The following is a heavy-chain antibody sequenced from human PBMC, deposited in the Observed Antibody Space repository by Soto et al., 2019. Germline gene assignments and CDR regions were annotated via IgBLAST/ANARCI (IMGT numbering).Heavy chain of an antibody. CDR1: GFIFGAHA. J-gene: IGHJ4*02. Sequence: PGGALRLSCAASGFIFGAHAMSWVRQAPGKGLEWVSAINWIGGSTNYADSMKGRFTISRDNAKNSLYLQMSSLRAEDTALYYCARHGGTPDLYFDYWGQGTPVNVSS. D-gene: IGHD3-16*01. CDR3: ARHGGTPDLYFDY. V-gene: IGHV3-20*04. CDR2: INWIGGST.